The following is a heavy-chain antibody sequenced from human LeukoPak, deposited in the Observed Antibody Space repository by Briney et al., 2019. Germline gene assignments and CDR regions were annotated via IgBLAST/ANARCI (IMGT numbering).Heavy chain of an antibody. CDR2: ISYDGSNK. J-gene: IGHJ4*02. CDR3: AKALSSGGFFDY. CDR1: GFTFSSYG. D-gene: IGHD6-19*01. V-gene: IGHV3-30*18. Sequence: GGSLRLSCAASGFTFSSYGMHWVRQAPGKGLEWVAVISYDGSNKYYADSVKGRFTISRDNSKNTLYLQMNSLRAEDAAVYYCAKALSSGGFFDYWGQGTLVTVSS.